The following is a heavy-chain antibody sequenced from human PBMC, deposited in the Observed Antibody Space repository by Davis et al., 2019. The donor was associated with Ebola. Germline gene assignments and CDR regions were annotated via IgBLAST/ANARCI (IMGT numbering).Heavy chain of an antibody. CDR1: GGSVSSGSYY. J-gene: IGHJ3*02. CDR2: IYYSGST. V-gene: IGHV4-61*01. D-gene: IGHD2-15*01. CDR3: ARGPTRYCSGGSCYSDAFDI. Sequence: PSETLSLTCTVSGGSVSSGSYYWSWIRQPPGKGLEWIGYIYYSGSTNYNPSLKSRVTISVDTSKNQFSLKLSSVTAADTAVYYCARGPTRYCSGGSCYSDAFDIWGQGTMVTVSS.